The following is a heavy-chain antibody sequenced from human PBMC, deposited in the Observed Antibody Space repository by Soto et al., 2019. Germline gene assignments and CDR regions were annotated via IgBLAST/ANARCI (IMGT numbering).Heavy chain of an antibody. V-gene: IGHV4-31*03. Sequence: SETLSLTCTVSGGSISSGGYYWSWIRQHPGKGLEWIGCIYYSGSTYYNPSLKSRVTISVDTSKNQFSLKLSSVTAADTAVYYCAKIYYDPWSGYPVWSFDYWGQRTVATVS. CDR3: AKIYYDPWSGYPVWSFDY. CDR1: GGSISSGGYY. D-gene: IGHD3-3*01. J-gene: IGHJ4*02. CDR2: IYYSGST.